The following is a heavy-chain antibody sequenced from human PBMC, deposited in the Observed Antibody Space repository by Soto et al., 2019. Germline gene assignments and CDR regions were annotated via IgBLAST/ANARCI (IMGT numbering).Heavy chain of an antibody. Sequence: VGSLRLSCVSSVFIFSSHGMHCVRHSPGKGLEWVAVIWYDGSKKYYADSVKGRFTISRDNSKNTLHLQMNSLRVEDTAVYYCAKDLGYYDFWSGYKYWGQGTLVTVSS. CDR2: IWYDGSKK. J-gene: IGHJ4*02. CDR3: AKDLGYYDFWSGYKY. V-gene: IGHV3-33*03. CDR1: VFIFSSHG. D-gene: IGHD3-3*01.